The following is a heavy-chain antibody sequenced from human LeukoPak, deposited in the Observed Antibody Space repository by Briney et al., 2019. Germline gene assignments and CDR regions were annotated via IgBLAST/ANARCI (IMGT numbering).Heavy chain of an antibody. V-gene: IGHV3-23*01. CDR2: ISSGGDIT. D-gene: IGHD6-19*01. CDR3: AKHRAPVPGSPSKHPPAYFED. Sequence: GGSLRLSCAASGFTFSRHSMSWVRQAPGKGLEWVSAISSGGDITFYADSVKGRFTVSRDQSKNTLFLQMTSLRAEDTAVYYCAKHRAPVPGSPSKHPPAYFEDWGQGTLVTVSS. CDR1: GFTFSRHS. J-gene: IGHJ4*02.